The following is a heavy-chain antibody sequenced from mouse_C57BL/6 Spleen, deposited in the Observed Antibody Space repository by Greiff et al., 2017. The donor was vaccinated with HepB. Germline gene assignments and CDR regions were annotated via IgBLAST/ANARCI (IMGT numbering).Heavy chain of an antibody. CDR3: ARGRPYGSPYYFDY. CDR1: GYAFSSSW. CDR2: IYPGDGDT. D-gene: IGHD1-1*01. V-gene: IGHV1-82*01. J-gene: IGHJ2*01. Sequence: QVQLQQSGPELVKPGASVKISCKASGYAFSSSWMNWVKQRPGKGLEWIGRIYPGDGDTNYNGKFKGKATLTADKSSSTAYMQLSSLTSEDSAVYFCARGRPYGSPYYFDYWGQGTTLTVSS.